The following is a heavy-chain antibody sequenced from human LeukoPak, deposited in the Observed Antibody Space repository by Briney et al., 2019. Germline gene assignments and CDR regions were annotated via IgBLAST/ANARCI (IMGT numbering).Heavy chain of an antibody. CDR3: ARGVRITMVRGVWNY. J-gene: IGHJ4*02. V-gene: IGHV1-8*01. D-gene: IGHD3-10*01. CDR1: GYTFTSYD. Sequence: ASVKVSCKASGYTFTSYDINWVRQATGQGLEWMGWMNPNSGNTGYAQKFQGRVTMTRNTSISTAYMELSSLRSGDTAVYYCARGVRITMVRGVWNYWGQGTLVTVSS. CDR2: MNPNSGNT.